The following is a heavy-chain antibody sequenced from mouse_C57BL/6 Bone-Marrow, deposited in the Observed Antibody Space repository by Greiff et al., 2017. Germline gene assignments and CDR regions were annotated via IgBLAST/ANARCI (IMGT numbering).Heavy chain of an antibody. D-gene: IGHD2-4*01. V-gene: IGHV5-15*01. CDR1: GFTFSDYG. CDR3: ARDDYEGYLYFDV. Sequence: EVKLVESGGGLVQPGGSLKLSCAASGFTFSDYGMAWVRQAPRKGPEWVAFISNLAYSIYYADTVTGRFTISRENAKNTLYLEMSSLRSEDTAMYYCARDDYEGYLYFDVWGTGTTVTVSS. CDR2: ISNLAYSI. J-gene: IGHJ1*03.